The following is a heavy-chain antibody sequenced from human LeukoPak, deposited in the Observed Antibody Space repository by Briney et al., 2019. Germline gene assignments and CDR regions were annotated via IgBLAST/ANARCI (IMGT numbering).Heavy chain of an antibody. Sequence: PGGSLRLSCTASGFTFSSAWMSWVRQAPGKGLEWVGLIKSKADGETTHYAAPVKDRFTLSRDDSIRTLYLQMNNLKTEDTAVYYCAADIPSVIYPIDFWGQGALVTVST. V-gene: IGHV3-15*01. D-gene: IGHD2-21*01. CDR2: IKSKADGETT. CDR3: AADIPSVIYPIDF. J-gene: IGHJ4*02. CDR1: GFTFSSAW.